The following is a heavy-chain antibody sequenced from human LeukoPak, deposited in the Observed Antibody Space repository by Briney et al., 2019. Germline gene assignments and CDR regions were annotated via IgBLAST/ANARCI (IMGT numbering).Heavy chain of an antibody. J-gene: IGHJ4*02. CDR1: GGTFTNYA. D-gene: IGHD3/OR15-3a*01. Sequence: SVKVSCKSSGGTFTNYALSWVRQAPGQGLEWMGRIVPTLSIANYAQKFQGRITISADKSTSTVYVELGSLRSEDTAVYYCASDFSTYHEEHSYYWGQGTLVTVSS. V-gene: IGHV1-69*04. CDR3: ASDFSTYHEEHSYY. CDR2: IVPTLSIA.